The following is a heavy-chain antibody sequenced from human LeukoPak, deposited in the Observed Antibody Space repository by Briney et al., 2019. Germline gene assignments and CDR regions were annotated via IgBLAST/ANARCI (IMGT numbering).Heavy chain of an antibody. D-gene: IGHD5-18*01. J-gene: IGHJ4*02. CDR2: ISYDGSNK. V-gene: IGHV3-30*04. CDR3: ASDLYSYGYGLFDY. Sequence: PGGSLRLSCAASGFTFSSYAMSWVRQAPGKGLEWVAVISYDGSNKYYADSVKGRFTISRDNSENTLYLQMNSLRAEDTAVYYCASDLYSYGYGLFDYWGQGTLVTVSS. CDR1: GFTFSSYA.